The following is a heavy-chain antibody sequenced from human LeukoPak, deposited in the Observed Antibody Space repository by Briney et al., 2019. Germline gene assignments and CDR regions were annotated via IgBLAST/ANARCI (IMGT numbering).Heavy chain of an antibody. CDR1: GFTFSSYA. V-gene: IGHV3-23*01. CDR2: ISGSGGDT. Sequence: GGSLRLSCAASGFTFSSYAMNWVRQAPGKGLEWVSGISGSGGDTYFADSVKSRFTISRDNSKNTLYLQMNSLRAEDTAVYYCAKQYDFWSGPDYWGQGTLVTVSS. CDR3: AKQYDFWSGPDY. J-gene: IGHJ4*02. D-gene: IGHD3-3*01.